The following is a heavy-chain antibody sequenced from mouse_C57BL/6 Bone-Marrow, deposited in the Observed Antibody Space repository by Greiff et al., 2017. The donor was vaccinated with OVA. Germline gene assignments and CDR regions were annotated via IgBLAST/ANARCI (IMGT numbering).Heavy chain of an antibody. CDR2: INPNNGGT. Sequence: EVQLQQSGPELVKPGASVKISCKASGYTFTDYYMNWVKQSHGKSLEWIGDINPNNGGTSYNQKFKGKATLTVDKSSSTAYMELRSLTSEDSAVYYCARYYDYYWYFDVRGTGTTVTVSS. D-gene: IGHD2-4*01. CDR3: ARYYDYYWYFDV. CDR1: GYTFTDYY. V-gene: IGHV1-26*01. J-gene: IGHJ1*03.